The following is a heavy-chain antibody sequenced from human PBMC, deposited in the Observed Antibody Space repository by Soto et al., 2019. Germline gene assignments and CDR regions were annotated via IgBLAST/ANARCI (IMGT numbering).Heavy chain of an antibody. CDR3: ARYIPGVRYYGMDV. Sequence: PGGSLRLSCAASGFTFSSYSMNWVRQAPGKGLEWVSYISSSSSTIYYADSVKGRFTISRDNAKDSLYLQMNSLRVEDTAVYYCARYIPGVRYYGMDVWGQGTTVTVSS. CDR2: ISSSSSTI. D-gene: IGHD2-2*01. CDR1: GFTFSSYS. J-gene: IGHJ6*02. V-gene: IGHV3-48*01.